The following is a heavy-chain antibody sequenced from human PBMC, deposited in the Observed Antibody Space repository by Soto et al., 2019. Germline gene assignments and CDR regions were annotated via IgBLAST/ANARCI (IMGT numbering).Heavy chain of an antibody. CDR3: ARGIYCSGGSCHSFDY. CDR2: ISVYSGNT. V-gene: IGHV1-18*01. Sequence: ASVKVSCKASGYSFKSYGISWVRQAPGQGLEWMGWISVYSGNTYYTQKLQGRVTMTTDTSTSAAYMELRSLRSDDTAVYYCARGIYCSGGSCHSFDYWGQGALVTVSS. D-gene: IGHD2-15*01. CDR1: GYSFKSYG. J-gene: IGHJ4*02.